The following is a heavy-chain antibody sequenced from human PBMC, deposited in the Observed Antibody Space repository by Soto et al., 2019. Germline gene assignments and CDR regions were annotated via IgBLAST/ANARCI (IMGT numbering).Heavy chain of an antibody. CDR3: ARGEYSYGFPLYYYGMDV. V-gene: IGHV1-69*13. CDR1: GGTFSSYA. J-gene: IGHJ6*02. D-gene: IGHD5-18*01. CDR2: IIPIFGTA. Sequence: LVKVSCKASGGTFSSYAISWVRQAPGQGLEWMGGIIPIFGTANYAQKFQGRVTITADESTSTAYMELSSLRSEDTAVYYCARGEYSYGFPLYYYGMDVWGQGTTVTVSS.